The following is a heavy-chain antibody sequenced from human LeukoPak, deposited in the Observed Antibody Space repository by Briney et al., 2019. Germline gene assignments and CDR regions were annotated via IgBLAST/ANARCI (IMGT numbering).Heavy chain of an antibody. J-gene: IGHJ6*02. D-gene: IGHD3-9*01. Sequence: GASVKVSCKASGYTFTGYYMHWVRQAPGQGLEWMGWINPNSGGTNYAQKFQGRVTMTRDTSISTAYMELSRLRSDDTAVYYCARAGRYFDWLLSYGMEVWGQGTTVTVSS. CDR2: INPNSGGT. CDR1: GYTFTGYY. CDR3: ARAGRYFDWLLSYGMEV. V-gene: IGHV1-2*02.